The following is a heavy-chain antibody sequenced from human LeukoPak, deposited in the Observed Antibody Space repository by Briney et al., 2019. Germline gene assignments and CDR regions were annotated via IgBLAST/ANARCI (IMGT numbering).Heavy chain of an antibody. D-gene: IGHD5-24*01. J-gene: IGHJ4*02. CDR1: GGSISSYY. Sequence: PSETLSLTCTVSGGSISSYYWSWIRQPPGKGLEWIGYIYYSGSTNYNPSLKSRVTISVDTSKNQFSLKLSSVTAADTAMYYCARDLTGDGYNDYWGQGTLVTVSS. CDR2: IYYSGST. CDR3: ARDLTGDGYNDY. V-gene: IGHV4-59*01.